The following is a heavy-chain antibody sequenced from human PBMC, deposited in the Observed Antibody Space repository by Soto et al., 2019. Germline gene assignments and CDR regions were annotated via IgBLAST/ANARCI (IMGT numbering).Heavy chain of an antibody. CDR1: GGSISSRNYY. J-gene: IGHJ4*02. V-gene: IGHV4-39*01. CDR2: IYYSGDT. CDR3: ASLQVPGNFDY. Sequence: SETLSLTCTVSGGSISSRNYYWAWVRQPPGKGLEWIGNIYYSGDTYYHSSLRNRLTVSVDTSTNQFSLKLSSLTAADTAMYYCASLQVPGNFDYWGQGTLVTVSS. D-gene: IGHD6-13*01.